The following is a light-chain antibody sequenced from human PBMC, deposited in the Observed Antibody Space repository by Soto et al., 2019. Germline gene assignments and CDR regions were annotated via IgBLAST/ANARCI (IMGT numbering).Light chain of an antibody. CDR1: TSNIGSNT. J-gene: IGLJ2*01. CDR3: AAWDDRLDGPI. V-gene: IGLV1-44*01. Sequence: QSVLTQPPSASGTPGQRVTISCSGSTSNIGSNTVNWYQQLPGTAPKLLIYNNNQWPSGVPDRFSGSKSGTSASLAISGLQSEDEADYHCAAWDDRLDGPIFGGGTKLTVL. CDR2: NNN.